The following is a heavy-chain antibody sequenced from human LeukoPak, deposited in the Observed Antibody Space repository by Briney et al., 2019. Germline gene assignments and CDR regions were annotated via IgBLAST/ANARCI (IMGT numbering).Heavy chain of an antibody. V-gene: IGHV1-18*01. D-gene: IGHD3-16*01. J-gene: IGHJ5*02. CDR2: ISAYNGNT. Sequence: ASVKVSCKASGCTFTSYGISWVRQAPGQGLEWMGWISAYNGNTNYAQKLQGRVTMTTDTSTSTAYMELRSLRSDDTAVYYCARVPYPGPYNWFDPWGQGTLVTVSS. CDR3: ARVPYPGPYNWFDP. CDR1: GCTFTSYG.